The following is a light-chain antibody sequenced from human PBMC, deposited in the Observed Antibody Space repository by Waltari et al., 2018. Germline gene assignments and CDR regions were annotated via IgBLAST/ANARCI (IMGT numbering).Light chain of an antibody. V-gene: IGKV1-12*01. CDR1: QSISNW. CDR2: AAS. CDR3: QQTNSFPRT. J-gene: IGKJ1*01. Sequence: DIQMTQSPSFVSASVGDRVTITCRASQSISNWLAWYQQKPGKAPKFLIYAASSLESGVPSRFGGSGSGTDFTLTISSLQPEDFATYDCQQTNSFPRTFGQGTKVEIK.